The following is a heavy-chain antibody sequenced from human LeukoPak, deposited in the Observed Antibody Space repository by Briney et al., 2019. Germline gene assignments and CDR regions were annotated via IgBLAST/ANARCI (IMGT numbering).Heavy chain of an antibody. CDR2: IYSGGST. D-gene: IGHD6-19*01. CDR1: GFTVSSNY. CDR3: AQQWLLLGAFDI. V-gene: IGHV3-53*01. J-gene: IGHJ3*02. Sequence: GGSLRLSCAASGFTVSSNYMSWVRQAPGKGLEWVSVIYSGGSTYYADSVKGRFTISRDNSKNTLYLQMNSLRAEDTAVFYCAQQWLLLGAFDIWGQGTMVTVSS.